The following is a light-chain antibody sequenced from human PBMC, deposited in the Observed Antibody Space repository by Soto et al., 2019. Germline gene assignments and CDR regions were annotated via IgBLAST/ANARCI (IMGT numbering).Light chain of an antibody. CDR2: DAS. CDR3: QQYDTPFN. V-gene: IGKV1-33*01. J-gene: IGKJ3*01. CDR1: QDISNY. Sequence: DIQMPQSPSSLSAAVGDRVTITCQASQDISNYLNWYQQKPGKAPKLLIYDASNVETGVPSRFSGSGSGTDFTFTISSLQPEDIATYYCQQYDTPFNFGPGTKVDI.